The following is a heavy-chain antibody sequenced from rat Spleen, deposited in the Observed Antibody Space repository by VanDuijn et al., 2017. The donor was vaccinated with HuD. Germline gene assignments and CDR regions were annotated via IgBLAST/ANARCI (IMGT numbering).Heavy chain of an antibody. V-gene: IGHV5-20*01. CDR1: GFTFSDYY. CDR3: TTGHY. J-gene: IGHJ2*01. CDR2: FSYDGRTT. Sequence: EVQLVESDGGLVRPGRSLKLSCAASGFTFSDYYMAWVRQAPTEGLEWVATFSYDGRTTYYRDSVKGRFTISRDNAKSTLYLQMDSLRSEDTATYFCTTGHYWGHGVMVTVSS.